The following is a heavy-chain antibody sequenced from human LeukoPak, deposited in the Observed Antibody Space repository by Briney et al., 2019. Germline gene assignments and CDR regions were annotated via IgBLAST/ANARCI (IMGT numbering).Heavy chain of an antibody. V-gene: IGHV1-69*05. Sequence: GASVTVSCKASGGTFSSYAISWVRQAPGQGLEWMGGIIPIFGTANYAQKFQGRVTITTDESTSTAYMELSSLRSEDTAVYYCARDIGMIVAGIWFDPWGQGTLVTVSS. J-gene: IGHJ5*02. CDR2: IIPIFGTA. CDR3: ARDIGMIVAGIWFDP. CDR1: GGTFSSYA. D-gene: IGHD3-22*01.